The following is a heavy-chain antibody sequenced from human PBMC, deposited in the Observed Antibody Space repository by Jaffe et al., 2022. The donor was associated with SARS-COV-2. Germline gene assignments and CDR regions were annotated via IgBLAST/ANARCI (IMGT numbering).Heavy chain of an antibody. V-gene: IGHV1-2*06. J-gene: IGHJ5*02. CDR1: RDTFARHF. Sequence: QEQLVQSGTEMRKPGASARVSCKASRDTFARHFLHWVRLAPGLGLEWMGRVNPLNGDTMYGKKFQGRLTLTRDTSVTTAYMELTNLRPDDTAIYYCARDRGASLRGWFDPWGQGTLVVVSS. CDR2: VNPLNGDT. CDR3: ARDRGASLRGWFDP. D-gene: IGHD3-10*01.